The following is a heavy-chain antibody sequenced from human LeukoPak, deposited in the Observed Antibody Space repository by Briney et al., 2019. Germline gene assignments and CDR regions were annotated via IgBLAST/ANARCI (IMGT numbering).Heavy chain of an antibody. CDR2: INPSGGST. CDR1: GYTFTSYY. V-gene: IGHV1-46*01. D-gene: IGHD4-11*01. Sequence: GASLKVSCTASGYTFTSYYMHWVRQAPGQGLEWMGIINPSGGSTSYAQKFQGRVTMTRDMSTSTVYMELSSLRSEDTAVYYCARGGREWATVTPPVDYWGQGTLVTVSS. J-gene: IGHJ4*02. CDR3: ARGGREWATVTPPVDY.